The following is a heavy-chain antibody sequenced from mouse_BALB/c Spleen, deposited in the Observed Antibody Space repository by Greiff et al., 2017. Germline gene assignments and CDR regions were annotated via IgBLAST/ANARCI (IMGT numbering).Heavy chain of an antibody. Sequence: VHVKQSGAELVKPGASVKLSYTASGFNIKDTYMHWVKQRPEQGLEWIGRIDPANGNTKYDPKFQGKATITADTSSNTAYLQLSSLTSEDTAVYYCARSTMMNAMDYWGQGTSVTVSS. V-gene: IGHV14-3*02. J-gene: IGHJ4*01. D-gene: IGHD2-3*01. CDR2: IDPANGNT. CDR3: ARSTMMNAMDY. CDR1: GFNIKDTY.